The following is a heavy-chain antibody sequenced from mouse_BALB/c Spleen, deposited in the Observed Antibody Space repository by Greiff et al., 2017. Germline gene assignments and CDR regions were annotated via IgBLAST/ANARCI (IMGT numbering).Heavy chain of an antibody. D-gene: IGHD1-1*01. CDR3: ARNYLYAMDY. V-gene: IGHV14-3*02. J-gene: IGHJ4*01. CDR1: GFNIKDTY. Sequence: EVQLQESGAELVKPGASVKLSCTASGFNIKDTYMHWVKQRPEQGLEWIGRIDPANGNTKYDPKFQGKATITADTSSNTAYLQLSSLTSEDTAVYYCARNYLYAMDYWGQGTSVTVSS. CDR2: IDPANGNT.